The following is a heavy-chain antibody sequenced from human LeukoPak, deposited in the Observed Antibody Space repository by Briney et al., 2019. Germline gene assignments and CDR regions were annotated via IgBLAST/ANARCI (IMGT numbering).Heavy chain of an antibody. D-gene: IGHD5-24*01. Sequence: GGSLRFSCAASGFSFRSFSMTWVRQAPGKGLECVATIGLDGAQKDFVDSVKGRFTLSRDNAKNSLFLEMNRLRVEDTAVYYCARWRGLQSEFDCWGQGTLVTVSS. CDR2: IGLDGAQK. CDR1: GFSFRSFS. V-gene: IGHV3-7*01. CDR3: ARWRGLQSEFDC. J-gene: IGHJ4*02.